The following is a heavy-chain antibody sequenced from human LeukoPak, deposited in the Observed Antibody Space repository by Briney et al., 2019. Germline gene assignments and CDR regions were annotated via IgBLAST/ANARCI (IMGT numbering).Heavy chain of an antibody. V-gene: IGHV1-8*01. D-gene: IGHD6-13*01. CDR2: MNPNSGNT. CDR1: GYTFTSYD. CDR3: ARAAPRSSSIETYYFDY. Sequence: ASVKVSCEASGYTFTSYDINWVRQATGQGLEWMGWMNPNSGNTGYAQKFQGRVTMTRNTSISTAYMEPSSLRSEDTAVYYCARAAPRSSSIETYYFDYWGQGTLVTVSS. J-gene: IGHJ4*02.